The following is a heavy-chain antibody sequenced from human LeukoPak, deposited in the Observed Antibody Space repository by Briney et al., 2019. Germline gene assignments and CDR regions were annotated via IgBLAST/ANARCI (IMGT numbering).Heavy chain of an antibody. CDR1: GFTVSSNY. CDR2: IYSGGST. Sequence: GGSLRLTCAASGFTVSSNYMSWVRQAPGKGLEWVSVIYSGGSTYYADSVKGRFTISRDNSKNTLYLQMNSLRAEDTAVYYCALDYGSGSYSDIWGQGTMVTVSS. D-gene: IGHD3-10*01. V-gene: IGHV3-53*01. J-gene: IGHJ3*02. CDR3: ALDYGSGSYSDI.